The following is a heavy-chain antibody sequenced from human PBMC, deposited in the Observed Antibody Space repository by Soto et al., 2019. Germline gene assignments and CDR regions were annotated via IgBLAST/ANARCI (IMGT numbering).Heavy chain of an antibody. D-gene: IGHD3-22*01. CDR2: INAGNGNT. CDR3: ARAPMIVVDQMHY. Sequence: QVQLVQSGAEVKKPGASVKVSCKASGYTFTSYAMHWVRQAPGQRLEWMGWINAGNGNTKYSQKFQGRVTITRDTSASTAYMKLSSLRSEDTAVYYCARAPMIVVDQMHYWGQGTLVTVSS. CDR1: GYTFTSYA. V-gene: IGHV1-3*01. J-gene: IGHJ4*02.